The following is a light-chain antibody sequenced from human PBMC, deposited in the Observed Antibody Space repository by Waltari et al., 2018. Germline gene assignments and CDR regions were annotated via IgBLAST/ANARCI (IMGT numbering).Light chain of an antibody. CDR3: CSYAGSYTYVV. CDR1: SRDVGGYDY. J-gene: IGLJ2*01. V-gene: IGLV2-11*01. CDR2: DVS. Sequence: QSALTQPRSVSGYPGQSVTLSCTGTSRDVGGYDYVSSYQQHPGKAPKLMIYDVSKRPSGVPDRFSGSKSGNTASLTISGLQAEDEADYYCCSYAGSYTYVVFGGGTKLTVL.